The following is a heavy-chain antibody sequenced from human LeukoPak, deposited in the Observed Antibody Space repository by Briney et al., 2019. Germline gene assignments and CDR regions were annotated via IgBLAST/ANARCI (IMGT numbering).Heavy chain of an antibody. CDR3: ARDRDSNGWTVAFDF. D-gene: IGHD6-19*01. J-gene: IGHJ3*01. CDR2: IYHSGST. V-gene: IGHV4-38-2*02. Sequence: SETLSLTCGVSGYSVSSGYYWGWIRQPPGKGLEWIGSIYHSGSTYYNASLKSRVTISVDTSKNQFSLELSSVTAADTAVYYCARDRDSNGWTVAFDFWGQGTMATVSS. CDR1: GYSVSSGYY.